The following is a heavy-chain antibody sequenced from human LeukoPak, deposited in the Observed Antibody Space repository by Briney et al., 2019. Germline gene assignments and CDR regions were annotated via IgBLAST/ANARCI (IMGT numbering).Heavy chain of an antibody. CDR1: GYSFTSYW. D-gene: IGHD2-2*02. J-gene: IGHJ3*01. Sequence: GESLKISCKGSGYSFTSYWIGWVRQMPGKGLEWMGITYPGGSDTRYSPSFQGQVTISADKSSSTAYLQWRSLKASDTAMYYCAGHSFDTVDAFDVWGQGTIVIVSA. V-gene: IGHV5-51*01. CDR3: AGHSFDTVDAFDV. CDR2: TYPGGSDT.